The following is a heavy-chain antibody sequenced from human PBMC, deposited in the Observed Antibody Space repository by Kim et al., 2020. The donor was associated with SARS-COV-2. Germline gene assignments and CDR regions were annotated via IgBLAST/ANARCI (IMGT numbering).Heavy chain of an antibody. CDR3: ARDGDSSGYYGYYYGMDV. CDR1: GYTFTSYG. D-gene: IGHD3-22*01. CDR2: ISAYNGNT. V-gene: IGHV1-18*04. J-gene: IGHJ6*02. Sequence: ASVKVSCKASGYTFTSYGISWVRQAPGQGLEWMGWISAYNGNTNYAQKLQGRVTMTTDTSTSTAYMELRSLRSDDTAVYYCARDGDSSGYYGYYYGMDVWGQGTTVTVSS.